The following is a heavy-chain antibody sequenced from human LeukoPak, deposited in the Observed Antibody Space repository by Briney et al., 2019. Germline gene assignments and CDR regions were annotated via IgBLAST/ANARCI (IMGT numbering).Heavy chain of an antibody. CDR2: IIPIFGTA. Sequence: SVKVSCKASGGTFISYAISWVRQAPGQGLEWMGGIIPIFGTANYAQKFQGRVTITADESTSTAYMELSSLRSEDTAVYYCARAEAAGIRAAMPLMWYYYYMDVWGKGTTVTVSS. D-gene: IGHD2-2*01. CDR1: GGTFISYA. CDR3: ARAEAAGIRAAMPLMWYYYYMDV. J-gene: IGHJ6*03. V-gene: IGHV1-69*01.